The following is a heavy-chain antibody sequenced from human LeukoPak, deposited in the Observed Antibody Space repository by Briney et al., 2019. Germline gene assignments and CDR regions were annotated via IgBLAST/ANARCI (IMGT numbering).Heavy chain of an antibody. J-gene: IGHJ4*02. CDR1: GFIFSSYG. CDR3: AKDRRLAAFDY. D-gene: IGHD6-25*01. Sequence: GGSLRLSCTASGFIFSSYGMNWVRQAPGKGLGWVSGITGRGENIYYAGSVKGRFTISRDNSKNTLYLQMNSLRAEDTAVYYCAKDRRLAAFDYGGQGTLVTVSS. V-gene: IGHV3-23*01. CDR2: ITGRGENI.